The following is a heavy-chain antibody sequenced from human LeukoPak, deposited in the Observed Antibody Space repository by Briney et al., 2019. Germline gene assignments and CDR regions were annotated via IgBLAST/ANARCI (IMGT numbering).Heavy chain of an antibody. CDR1: GYTFTGYY. D-gene: IGHD3-10*01. CDR2: INPNSGGT. J-gene: IGHJ6*03. CDR3: ARDLRGYYYYMDV. V-gene: IGHV1-2*06. Sequence: ASVKVSCKASGYTFTGYYIHWVRQAPGQGLEWMGRINPNSGGTNYAQKFQGRVTMTRDTSISTAYMELSRLRSDDTAVYYCARDLRGYYYYMDVWGKGTTVTVSS.